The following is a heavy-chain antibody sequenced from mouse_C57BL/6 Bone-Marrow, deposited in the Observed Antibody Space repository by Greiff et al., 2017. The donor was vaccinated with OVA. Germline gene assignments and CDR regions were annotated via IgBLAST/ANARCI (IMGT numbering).Heavy chain of an antibody. D-gene: IGHD1-1*01. CDR3: VRQPQLLRYWYFDV. CDR1: GFSFNTYA. CDR2: IRSKSNNYAT. Sequence: EVQLQESGGGLVQPKGSLKLSCAASGFSFNTYAMNWVRQAPGKGLEWVARIRSKSNNYATYYADSVKDRFTISRDDSESMLYLQMNNLKTEDTAMYYCVRQPQLLRYWYFDVWGTGTTVTVSS. J-gene: IGHJ1*03. V-gene: IGHV10-1*01.